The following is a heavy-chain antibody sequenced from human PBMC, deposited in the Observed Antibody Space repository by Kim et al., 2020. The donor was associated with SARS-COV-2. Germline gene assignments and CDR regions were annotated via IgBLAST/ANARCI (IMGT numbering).Heavy chain of an antibody. J-gene: IGHJ6*02. Sequence: GGSLRLSCAASGFTFSSYSMNWVRQAPGKGLECVSYISSSSSTIYYADSVKGRFTISRDNAKNSLYLQMNSLRDEDTAVYYCARDRGGSSWYGPYYYGMDVWGQGTTVTVSS. V-gene: IGHV3-48*02. D-gene: IGHD6-13*01. CDR1: GFTFSSYS. CDR3: ARDRGGSSWYGPYYYGMDV. CDR2: ISSSSSTI.